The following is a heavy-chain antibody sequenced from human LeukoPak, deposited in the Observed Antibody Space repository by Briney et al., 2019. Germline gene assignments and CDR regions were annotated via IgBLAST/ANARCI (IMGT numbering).Heavy chain of an antibody. V-gene: IGHV4-59*12. Sequence: SETLSLTCTVSGGSISSYYWSWIRQPPGKGLEWIGYIYYSGSTNYNPSLKSRVTISVDKSKNQFSLKLSSVTAADTAVYYCARILYYYYYMDVWGKGTTVTVSS. CDR3: ARILYYYYYMDV. CDR1: GGSISSYY. CDR2: IYYSGST. J-gene: IGHJ6*03.